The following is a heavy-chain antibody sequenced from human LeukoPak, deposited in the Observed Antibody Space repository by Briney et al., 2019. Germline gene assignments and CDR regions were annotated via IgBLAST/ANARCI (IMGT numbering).Heavy chain of an antibody. J-gene: IGHJ4*02. Sequence: GGSLRLSCAASGFTVSSNYMSWVRQAPGKGLEWVSSISTSSIYIYYADSVEGRFTISRDNAKNSLYLQMNSLRAEDSAVYYCARYIAMPGTRGFDYWGQGTLVTVSS. CDR2: ISTSSIYI. CDR1: GFTVSSNY. CDR3: ARYIAMPGTRGFDY. V-gene: IGHV3-21*01. D-gene: IGHD6-19*01.